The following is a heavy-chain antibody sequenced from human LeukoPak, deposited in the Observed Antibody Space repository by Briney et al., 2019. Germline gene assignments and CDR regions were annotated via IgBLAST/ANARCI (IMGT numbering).Heavy chain of an antibody. J-gene: IGHJ4*02. D-gene: IGHD6-13*01. Sequence: QTGGSLRLSCAASGFTFSRHGMHWVRQAPGKGLEWVAVISYDGSDKYYADSVKGRFTISRDTSKNTLYLQMNSLRAEDTAVYSCARDRYSSSWTIDYWGQGTLVTVSS. CDR2: ISYDGSDK. CDR1: GFTFSRHG. CDR3: ARDRYSSSWTIDY. V-gene: IGHV3-30*03.